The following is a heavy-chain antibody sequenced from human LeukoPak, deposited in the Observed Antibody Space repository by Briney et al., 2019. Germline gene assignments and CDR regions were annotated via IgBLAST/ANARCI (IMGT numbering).Heavy chain of an antibody. Sequence: AGSLRLSCAASGFTFSSFAMHWVRQAPGKGLEYVSAIISNGGSTIYANSVKGRFSISRDNSKNTLYLQMNRLSFDDTAVYYCAREPDYGGNSPIDYWGQGTLVTVSS. J-gene: IGHJ4*02. D-gene: IGHD4-23*01. CDR1: GFTFSSFA. V-gene: IGHV3-64*01. CDR3: AREPDYGGNSPIDY. CDR2: IISNGGST.